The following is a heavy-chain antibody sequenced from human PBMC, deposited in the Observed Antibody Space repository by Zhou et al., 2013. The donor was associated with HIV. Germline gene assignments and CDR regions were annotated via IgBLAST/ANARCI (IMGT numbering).Heavy chain of an antibody. D-gene: IGHD3-10*01. J-gene: IGHJ4*02. CDR1: GYTFTSYG. Sequence: QVQLVQSGAEVKKPGASVKVSCKASGYTFTSYGISWVRQAPGQGLEWMGGIIPIFGTANYAQKFQGRVTMTRDTSISTAYMELSRLRSDDTAVYYCARAHGYGSGSYYTPFDYWGQGTLVTVSS. V-gene: IGHV1-18*01. CDR2: IIPIFGTA. CDR3: ARAHGYGSGSYYTPFDY.